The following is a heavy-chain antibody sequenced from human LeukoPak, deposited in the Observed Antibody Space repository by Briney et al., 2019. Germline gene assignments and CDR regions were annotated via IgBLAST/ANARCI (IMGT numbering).Heavy chain of an antibody. D-gene: IGHD1-26*01. J-gene: IGHJ3*02. CDR2: ISNTGDII. CDR1: GFTFSSYW. V-gene: IGHV3-48*04. CDR3: ARGAPWELLLNAFDI. Sequence: PGGSLRLSCAASGFTFSSYWMNWVRQAPGKGLEWISHISNTGDIIHYADSVEGRFTISRDNAKSSLYLQMNSLRAEDTALYFCARGAPWELLLNAFDIWGQGTMVTVSS.